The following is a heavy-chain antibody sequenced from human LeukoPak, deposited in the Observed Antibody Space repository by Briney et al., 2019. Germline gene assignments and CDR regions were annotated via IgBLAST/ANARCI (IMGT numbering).Heavy chain of an antibody. V-gene: IGHV1-69*05. CDR1: GGTFSSYA. CDR2: IIPIFGTA. CDR3: ARDRLDIVPSGYYYYYYMDV. Sequence: ASVKVSCKASGGTFSSYAISWVRQAPGQGLEWMGGIIPIFGTANYAQKFQGRVTITTDESMSTAYMELSSLRSEDTAVYYCARDRLDIVPSGYYYYYYMDVWGKGTTVTVSS. D-gene: IGHD2-2*03. J-gene: IGHJ6*03.